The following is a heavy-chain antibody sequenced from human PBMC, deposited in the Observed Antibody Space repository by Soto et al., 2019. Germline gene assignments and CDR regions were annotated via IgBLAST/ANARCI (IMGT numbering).Heavy chain of an antibody. Sequence: SETLSLTCTVSGGSISSYYWSWIRQPPGKGLEWIGYIYYIGSTNYNPSLKSRVTISVDTSKNQFSLKLSSVTAEDTAVYYCARGGGVATIGEDAFDIWGQGTMDTVSS. J-gene: IGHJ3*02. CDR1: GGSISSYY. CDR3: ARGGGVATIGEDAFDI. V-gene: IGHV4-59*01. CDR2: IYYIGST. D-gene: IGHD5-12*01.